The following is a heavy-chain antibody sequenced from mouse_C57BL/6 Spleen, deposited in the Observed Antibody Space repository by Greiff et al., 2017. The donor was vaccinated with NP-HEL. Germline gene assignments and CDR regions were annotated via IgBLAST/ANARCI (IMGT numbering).Heavy chain of an antibody. V-gene: IGHV1-9*01. CDR3: ARRGELWRYAMDY. Sequence: QVQLQQSGAELMKPGASVKLSCKATGYTFTGYWIEWVKQRPGHGLEWIGEILPGSGSTNYNEKFKGKATFTADTSTNTAYMQLSRPTTEDSAIYYCARRGELWRYAMDYRGQGTSVTVSS. D-gene: IGHD1-1*02. J-gene: IGHJ4*01. CDR2: ILPGSGST. CDR1: GYTFTGYW.